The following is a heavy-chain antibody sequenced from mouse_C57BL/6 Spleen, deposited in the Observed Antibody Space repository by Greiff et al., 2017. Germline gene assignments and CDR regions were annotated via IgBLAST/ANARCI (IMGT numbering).Heavy chain of an antibody. Sequence: VQLQESGPGLVQPSQSLSITCTVSGFSLTSYGVHWVRQSPGKGLEWLGVIWSGGSTDYNAAFISRLSISKDNSKSQVFFKMNSLQAGDTAIYYCARNDAYWGQGTLVTVSA. J-gene: IGHJ3*01. CDR2: IWSGGST. CDR1: GFSLTSYG. V-gene: IGHV2-2*01. CDR3: ARNDAY.